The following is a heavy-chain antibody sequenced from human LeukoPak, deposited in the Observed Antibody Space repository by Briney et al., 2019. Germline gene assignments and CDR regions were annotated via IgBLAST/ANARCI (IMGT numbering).Heavy chain of an antibody. D-gene: IGHD5-24*01. V-gene: IGHV1-2*02. CDR1: GYTFTGYY. CDR3: ARDPVGIATTEFDY. J-gene: IGHJ4*02. CDR2: INPNSGGT. Sequence: ASVKVSCKASGYTFTGYYMHWARQAPGQGLEWMGWINPNSGGTSYSQKFQGRVTMTRDTSISTAYMDLSKLRSDDTAVYYCARDPVGIATTEFDYWGQGTLVTVSS.